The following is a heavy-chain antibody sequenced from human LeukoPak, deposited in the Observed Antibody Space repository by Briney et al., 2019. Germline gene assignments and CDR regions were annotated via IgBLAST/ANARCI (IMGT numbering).Heavy chain of an antibody. CDR2: INPNSGDT. D-gene: IGHD3-10*01. V-gene: IGHV1-2*02. Sequence: ASVTVSCRASGYTFIDYYMHWVRQAPGQGLEWMGWINPNSGDTKYAQKFQGRVTMTRDTSISTAYMELSRLRSDDTAVYYCARGLGGLVSGSYYGNWFDPWGQGTLVTVSS. CDR1: GYTFIDYY. J-gene: IGHJ5*02. CDR3: ARGLGGLVSGSYYGNWFDP.